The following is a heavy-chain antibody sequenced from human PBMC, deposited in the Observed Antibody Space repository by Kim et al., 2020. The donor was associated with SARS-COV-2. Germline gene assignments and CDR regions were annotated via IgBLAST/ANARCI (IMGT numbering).Heavy chain of an antibody. Sequence: GGSLRLSCAASGFTFSSYWMSWFRQAPGKGLEWVANIKQDGSEKYYVDSVKGRFTISRDNAKNSLYLQMNSLRAEDTAVYYCARGRVVTTVTPSNWYFDLWGRGTLVTVSS. CDR2: IKQDGSEK. CDR1: GFTFSSYW. V-gene: IGHV3-7*01. J-gene: IGHJ2*01. D-gene: IGHD4-17*01. CDR3: ARGRVVTTVTPSNWYFDL.